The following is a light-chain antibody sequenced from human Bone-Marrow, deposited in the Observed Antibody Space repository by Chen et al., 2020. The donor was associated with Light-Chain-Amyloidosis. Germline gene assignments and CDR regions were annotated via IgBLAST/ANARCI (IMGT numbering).Light chain of an antibody. CDR2: GKN. V-gene: IGLV3-19*01. CDR1: SLRSYY. J-gene: IGLJ2*01. CDR3: DSRDSSDNHLV. Sequence: SSELTQDPAVSVALGQTVRITCQGDSLRSYYASWYQQKPGQAPVLVIYGKNNRPSGIPDRYSGPSSGNTASLTITGAQAEDEADYYCDSRDSSDNHLVFGGGTKMTVL.